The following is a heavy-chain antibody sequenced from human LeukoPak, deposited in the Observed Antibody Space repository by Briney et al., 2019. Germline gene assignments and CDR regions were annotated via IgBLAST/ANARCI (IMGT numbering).Heavy chain of an antibody. CDR1: GGPISSRY. D-gene: IGHD4-17*01. CDR2: IHYNGIT. V-gene: IGHV4-59*11. CDR3: ARGTVTIDYFDY. Sequence: PSETLPLTCTVSGGPISSRYWSWIRQPPGKGLEWIGYIHYNGITNYNPSLRSRVTMSVDTSKDQFSLRLSSVTAADTAVYYCARGTVTIDYFDYWGQGTLVTVSS. J-gene: IGHJ4*02.